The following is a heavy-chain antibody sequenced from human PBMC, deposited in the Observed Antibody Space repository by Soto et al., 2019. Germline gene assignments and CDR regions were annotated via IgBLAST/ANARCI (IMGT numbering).Heavy chain of an antibody. V-gene: IGHV4-61*08. CDR3: VRQGFGALHGLVDV. Sequence: PSETVSLTCTVSGGSISSGGYYWSWIRQHPGKGLEWIGYVYYSWSSHYNPSLKSRVAISLDTSKSQFSLKLSSVTATDTAVYYCVRQGFGALHGLVDVWGQGTTVTVSS. CDR1: GGSISSGGYY. CDR2: VYYSWSS. D-gene: IGHD3-10*01. J-gene: IGHJ6*02.